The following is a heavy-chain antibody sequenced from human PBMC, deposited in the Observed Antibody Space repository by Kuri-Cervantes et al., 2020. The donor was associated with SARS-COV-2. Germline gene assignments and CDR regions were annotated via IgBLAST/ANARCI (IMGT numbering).Heavy chain of an antibody. J-gene: IGHJ6*02. Sequence: GESLKISCAASGFTLSSYSMNWVRQAPGEGLEWVSYISSSSSTIYYADSVKGRFTISRDNAKNSLYLQMNSLGDEDTAVYYCARDLLNVWSGYYYYYGMDVWGQGTTVTVSS. D-gene: IGHD3-3*01. CDR2: ISSSSSTI. V-gene: IGHV3-48*02. CDR3: ARDLLNVWSGYYYYYGMDV. CDR1: GFTLSSYS.